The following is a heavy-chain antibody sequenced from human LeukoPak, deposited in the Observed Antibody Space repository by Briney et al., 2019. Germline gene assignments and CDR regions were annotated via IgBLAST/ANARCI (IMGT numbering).Heavy chain of an antibody. CDR1: GYTFTSYA. D-gene: IGHD3-10*01. J-gene: IGHJ4*02. CDR3: ARNTLYGSGSYSVDY. Sequence: GASEKVSCKASGYTFTSYAMNWVRQAPGQGLEWMGWIDTNTGNPTYAQGFTGRFVFSLDTSVSTAYMQISSLKAEDTAVYYCARNTLYGSGSYSVDYWGQGTLVTVSS. V-gene: IGHV7-4-1*02. CDR2: IDTNTGNP.